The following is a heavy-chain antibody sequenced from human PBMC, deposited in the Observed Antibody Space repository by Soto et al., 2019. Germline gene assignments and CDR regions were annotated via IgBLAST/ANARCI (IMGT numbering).Heavy chain of an antibody. Sequence: SVKVSCKASGGTFSSYTISWVRQAPGQGLEWMGRIIPILGIANYAQKFQGRVTITADKSTSTAYMELSSLRSEDTAVYYCASYVLRYFDWFPHDAFDIWSQGTMVTVSS. CDR3: ASYVLRYFDWFPHDAFDI. CDR1: GGTFSSYT. D-gene: IGHD3-9*01. CDR2: IIPILGIA. J-gene: IGHJ3*02. V-gene: IGHV1-69*02.